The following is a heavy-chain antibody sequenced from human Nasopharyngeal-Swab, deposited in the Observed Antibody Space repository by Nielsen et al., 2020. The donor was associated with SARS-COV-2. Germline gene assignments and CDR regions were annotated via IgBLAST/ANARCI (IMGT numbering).Heavy chain of an antibody. CDR2: INHSGST. Sequence: RQASGKGLEWIGEINHSGSTNYNPSLKSRVTISVDTSKNQFSLKLSSVTAADTAVYYCARSCRVVTAIRFAFDIWGQGTMVTVSS. CDR3: ARSCRVVTAIRFAFDI. D-gene: IGHD2-21*02. J-gene: IGHJ3*02. V-gene: IGHV4-34*01.